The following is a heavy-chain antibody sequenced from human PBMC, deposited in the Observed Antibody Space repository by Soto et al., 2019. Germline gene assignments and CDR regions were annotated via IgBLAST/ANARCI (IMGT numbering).Heavy chain of an antibody. D-gene: IGHD6-13*01. CDR1: GFSLRTRGVG. Sequence: SRPTLVNPTQTLTLTCTSSGFSLRTRGVGVGWIRQPPGKALEWLALSYGNDDKRDSPSLKSRRTITKHTSKNQVVLTMTNMDPVDTATYYRAHRRGYSSSYYFAYWGQGTLVTVSS. CDR2: SYGNDDK. CDR3: AHRRGYSSSYYFAY. J-gene: IGHJ4*02. V-gene: IGHV2-5*01.